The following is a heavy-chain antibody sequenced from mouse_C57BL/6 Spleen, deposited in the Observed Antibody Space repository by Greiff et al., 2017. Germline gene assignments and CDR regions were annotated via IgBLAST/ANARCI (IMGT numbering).Heavy chain of an antibody. Sequence: QVQLQQSGAELVRPGASVTLSCKASGYTFTDYEMHWVKQRPVHGLEWIGAIDPETGGTAYNQKFKGKAILTADTSSSTAYMELRSLTSEDSAVSYCTQGDYGSSYDWYFDVWGTGTTVTVSS. CDR3: TQGDYGSSYDWYFDV. V-gene: IGHV1-15*01. CDR1: GYTFTDYE. J-gene: IGHJ1*03. D-gene: IGHD1-1*01. CDR2: IDPETGGT.